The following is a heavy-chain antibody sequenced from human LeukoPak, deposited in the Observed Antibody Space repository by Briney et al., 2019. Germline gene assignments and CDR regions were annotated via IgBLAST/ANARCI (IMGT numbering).Heavy chain of an antibody. CDR2: IYYSGST. CDR3: ARSRSFSTVTLYLAY. V-gene: IGHV4-39*07. J-gene: IGHJ4*02. D-gene: IGHD4-17*01. CDR1: GGSISSSSYY. Sequence: SETLSLTCTVSGGSISSSSYYWGCIRQPPGKGLECIGSIYYSGSTYYNPSLKSRVTISVDTSKNQFSLKLSSVTAADTAVYYCARSRSFSTVTLYLAYWGQGTLVTVSS.